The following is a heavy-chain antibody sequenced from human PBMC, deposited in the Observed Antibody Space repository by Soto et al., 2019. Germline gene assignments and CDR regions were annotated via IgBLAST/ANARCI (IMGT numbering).Heavy chain of an antibody. CDR3: ARDLLLYSSSWYPSGFDP. J-gene: IGHJ5*02. Sequence: ASVKVSCKASGYTFTSYGISWVRQAPGQGLEWMGWISAYNGNTNYAQKLQGRVTMTTDTSTSTAYMELRSPRSDDTAVYHCARDLLLYSSSWYPSGFDPWGQGTLVTVSS. CDR2: ISAYNGNT. CDR1: GYTFTSYG. V-gene: IGHV1-18*01. D-gene: IGHD6-13*01.